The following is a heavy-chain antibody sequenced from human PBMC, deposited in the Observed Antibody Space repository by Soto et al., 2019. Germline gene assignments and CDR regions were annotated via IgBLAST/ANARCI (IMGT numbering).Heavy chain of an antibody. CDR1: GGTFSNDI. J-gene: IGHJ4*02. D-gene: IGHD5-12*01. CDR2: LIPLLDTA. CDR3: ARDSPIGSTFSGYDAIDY. Sequence: QVQLVQSGAEVKKPGSSVKVSCKTSGGTFSNDIITWVRQAPGQGLEWMGRLIPLLDTANYAQTFQGRVTITADKSTGTAYMELHSLRSEDTALYYCARDSPIGSTFSGYDAIDYGGQGTLVTVSS. V-gene: IGHV1-69*08.